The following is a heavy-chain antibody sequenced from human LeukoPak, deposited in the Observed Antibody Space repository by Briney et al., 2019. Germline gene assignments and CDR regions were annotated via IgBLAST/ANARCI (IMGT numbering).Heavy chain of an antibody. V-gene: IGHV1-46*01. D-gene: IGHD2-21*02. J-gene: IGHJ4*02. Sequence: ASVKVSCKASGYTFTSYYMHWGRQAPGEGLEWMGIINPTGGSKSYAQKFQGRGTMTRDTSTSTVYMELSSLRSEHTAVYYCASDHYHKIHRVMVTAPDYWGQGTLVIVSS. CDR3: ASDHYHKIHRVMVTAPDY. CDR1: GYTFTSYY. CDR2: INPTGGSK.